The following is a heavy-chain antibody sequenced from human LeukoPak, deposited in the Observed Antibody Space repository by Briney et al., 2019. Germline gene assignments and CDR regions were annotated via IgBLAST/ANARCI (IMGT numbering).Heavy chain of an antibody. CDR1: GGTFSSYA. D-gene: IGHD2-15*01. J-gene: IGHJ4*02. CDR2: IIPIFGTA. Sequence: GASVKVSCKASGGTFSSYAISWVRQAPGQGLEWMGGIIPIFGTANCAQKFQGRVTITADESTSTAYMELSSLRSEDTAVYYCARGYCSGGSCYFGGLVDWGQGTLVTVSS. V-gene: IGHV1-69*01. CDR3: ARGYCSGGSCYFGGLVD.